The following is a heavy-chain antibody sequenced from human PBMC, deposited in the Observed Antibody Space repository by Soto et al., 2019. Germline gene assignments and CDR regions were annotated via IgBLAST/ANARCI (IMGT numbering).Heavy chain of an antibody. J-gene: IGHJ4*02. V-gene: IGHV3-53*01. Sequence: LRLSFAASGFTVSSNYMSWVRQAPGKGLEWVSVIYSGGSTYYADSVKGRFTISRDNSKNTLYLQMNSLRAEDTAVYYCARGGYYYDSSGYSPFHYWGQGTLVTVSS. CDR3: ARGGYYYDSSGYSPFHY. D-gene: IGHD3-22*01. CDR1: GFTVSSNY. CDR2: IYSGGST.